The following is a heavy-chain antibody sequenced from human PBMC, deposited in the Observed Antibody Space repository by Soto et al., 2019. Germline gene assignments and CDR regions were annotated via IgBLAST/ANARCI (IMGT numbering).Heavy chain of an antibody. Sequence: GGSLRLSCPASGFTFGDYAMSWVRQAPGKGLEWVGSIRSKTYGGTTDYGASVKGRFTISRDDPKSIAYLQMNSLKTEDTAVYYCTRQMGYYYGSRRSASYYYYGTEVWAQGTTVTVSS. J-gene: IGHJ6*02. CDR1: GFTFGDYA. CDR3: TRQMGYYYGSRRSASYYYYGTEV. CDR2: IRSKTYGGTT. D-gene: IGHD3-10*01. V-gene: IGHV3-49*04.